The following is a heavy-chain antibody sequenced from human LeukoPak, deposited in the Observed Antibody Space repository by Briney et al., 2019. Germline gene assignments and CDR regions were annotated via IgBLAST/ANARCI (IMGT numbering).Heavy chain of an antibody. CDR1: VFTFSSYA. CDR2: IRSNGGST. CDR3: VKDGGRSGSGSYYTDAFDI. J-gene: IGHJ3*02. D-gene: IGHD3-10*01. Sequence: GGSLRLSCSASVFTFSSYAMHWVRQAPGKGLEYVSAIRSNGGSTYYADSEKGRFTISRDNSKNTRYLQMSSLRAEDTAVYYCVKDGGRSGSGSYYTDAFDIWGQGTMVTVSS. V-gene: IGHV3-64D*06.